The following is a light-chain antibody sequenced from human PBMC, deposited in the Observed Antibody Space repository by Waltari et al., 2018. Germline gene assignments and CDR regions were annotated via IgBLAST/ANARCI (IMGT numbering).Light chain of an antibody. CDR3: QQYGSSPYT. Sequence: EIVLTQSPGTLSLSPGERATLSCRASQSVSSSYLAWYQQKPGQAPRLLMYGASSRATGIPDRFSGSGSGTDFTLTISRLEPEDFAVYYCQQYGSSPYTFGQGTKQEIK. CDR2: GAS. CDR1: QSVSSSY. V-gene: IGKV3-20*01. J-gene: IGKJ2*01.